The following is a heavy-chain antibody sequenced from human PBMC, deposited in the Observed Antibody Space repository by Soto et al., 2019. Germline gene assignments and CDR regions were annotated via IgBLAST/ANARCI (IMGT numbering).Heavy chain of an antibody. D-gene: IGHD2-21*02. CDR2: IHYAGNT. J-gene: IGHJ3*02. CDR1: GGSISSGGFS. V-gene: IGHV4-30-2*01. CDR3: ARSYCGGDCYSDFDAFDI. Sequence: LSLTCAVSGGSISSGGFSWSWIRQPPGKGLEWIGYIHYAGNTYYNPSLRGRVTISVDRSKTQFSLELYSVAAADTAVYYCARSYCGGDCYSDFDAFDIWGQGTPVTVSS.